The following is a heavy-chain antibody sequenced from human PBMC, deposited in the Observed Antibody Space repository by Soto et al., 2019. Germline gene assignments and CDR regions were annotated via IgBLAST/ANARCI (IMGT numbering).Heavy chain of an antibody. Sequence: QVQLVQSGAEVKKPGSSVTVSCKASGGTFGNSAISWVRQAPGQGLDWMGGIIPSLPTPDYAQKYQGRVTFSADESTGTAYMELTSLRSEDTAVYYCARDKDRPQIGGNYYYALDVWCQGTTVTVSS. V-gene: IGHV1-69*11. CDR1: GGTFGNSA. CDR2: IIPSLPTP. J-gene: IGHJ6*02. CDR3: ARDKDRPQIGGNYYYALDV.